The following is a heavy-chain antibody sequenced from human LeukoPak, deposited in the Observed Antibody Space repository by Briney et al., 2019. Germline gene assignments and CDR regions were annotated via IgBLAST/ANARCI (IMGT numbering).Heavy chain of an antibody. Sequence: GGSLRLSCAASGLTFSNYAMSWVRQAPGKGPEWVSAISGSGGSKYYADSARGRFTISRDNSKDILYLQMNSLRVEDTAVYFCARGGGLDVWGQGATVTVSS. V-gene: IGHV3-23*01. J-gene: IGHJ6*02. CDR2: ISGSGGSK. CDR3: ARGGGLDV. D-gene: IGHD3-16*01. CDR1: GLTFSNYA.